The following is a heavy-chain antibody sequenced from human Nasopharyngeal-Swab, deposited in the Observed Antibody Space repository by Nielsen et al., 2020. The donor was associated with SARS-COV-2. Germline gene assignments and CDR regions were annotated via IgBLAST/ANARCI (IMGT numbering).Heavy chain of an antibody. Sequence: VRQAPGKGLEWVSSISSSSSYIYYADSVKGRFTISRDNAKNSLYLQMNSLRAEDTAVYYCAKGRGSYYYYMDVWGKGTTVTVSS. CDR3: AKGRGSYYYYMDV. V-gene: IGHV3-21*01. D-gene: IGHD3-10*01. J-gene: IGHJ6*03. CDR2: ISSSSSYI.